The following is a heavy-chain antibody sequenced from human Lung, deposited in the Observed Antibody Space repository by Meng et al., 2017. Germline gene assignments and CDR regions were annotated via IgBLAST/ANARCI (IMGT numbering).Heavy chain of an antibody. CDR2: INHSGST. CDR1: GGSFLYYY. D-gene: IGHD4-11*01. V-gene: IGHV4-34*01. J-gene: IGHJ4*02. CDR3: ARGPTTMAHDFDY. Sequence: QVHQQQWSSGLLKASGTPSLPVFVSGGSFLYYYWTWCRQPPGKGREWIGEINHSGSTNYNPSLESRATISVDTSQNNLSLKLSSVTAADSAVYYCARGPTTMAHDFDYWGQGTLVTVSS.